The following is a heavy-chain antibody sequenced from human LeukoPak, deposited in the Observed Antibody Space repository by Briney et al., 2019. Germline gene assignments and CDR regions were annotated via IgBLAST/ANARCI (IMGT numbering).Heavy chain of an antibody. D-gene: IGHD5-18*01. J-gene: IGHJ6*02. V-gene: IGHV5-51*01. Sequence: GESLKISCKGSGYSFTSYWIGWVRQMPGKGLEWMGIIYPGDSDTRYSPSFQGHVTISADKSISTAYLQWSGLRASDTAMYYCARHSSQTRYSYGGLDYYYGMDVWGQGTTVTVSS. CDR1: GYSFTSYW. CDR3: ARHSSQTRYSYGGLDYYYGMDV. CDR2: IYPGDSDT.